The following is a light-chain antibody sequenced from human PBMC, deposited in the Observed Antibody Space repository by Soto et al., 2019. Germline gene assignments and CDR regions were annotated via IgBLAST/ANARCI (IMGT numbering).Light chain of an antibody. CDR3: SSYSSTSTVV. Sequence: QSVLTQPASVSGSPGQSSTISCTGTSSDVGGSNYVSWYQQHPGKAPKLMLYDVNNRPSGVSNRFSGSQSGNTASLTISGLQAEDESDYYCSSYSSTSTVVFGGGTKLTVL. CDR2: DVN. J-gene: IGLJ2*01. CDR1: SSDVGGSNY. V-gene: IGLV2-14*03.